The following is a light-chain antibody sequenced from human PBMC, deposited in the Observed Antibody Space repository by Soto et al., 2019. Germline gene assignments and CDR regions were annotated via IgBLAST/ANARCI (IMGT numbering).Light chain of an antibody. CDR3: QEYNNWPPMNT. J-gene: IGKJ2*01. Sequence: EIVMTQSPATLSASPGERATLSCTASQSVSSNLAWYQQKPGQAPRLLIYGASSRATGIPARFSGSGSGTEFTLTISSLESEDFAVDYCQEYNNWPPMNTFGQGAKLEIK. CDR2: GAS. CDR1: QSVSSN. V-gene: IGKV3-15*01.